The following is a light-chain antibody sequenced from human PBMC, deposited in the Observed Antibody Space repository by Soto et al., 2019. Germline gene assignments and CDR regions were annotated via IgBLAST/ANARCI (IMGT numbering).Light chain of an antibody. J-gene: IGKJ1*01. V-gene: IGKV1-5*03. CDR2: TAS. CDR3: QQTYSYSNT. Sequence: DIPSTKSPSTLSASVGDRVTITCRASQSISSWLAWYQQKPGKAPKLVIYTASSLESGVPSRFSGSGSGTEFTLTISSLQREDFATYYCQQTYSYSNTFGQGTKVDIK. CDR1: QSISSW.